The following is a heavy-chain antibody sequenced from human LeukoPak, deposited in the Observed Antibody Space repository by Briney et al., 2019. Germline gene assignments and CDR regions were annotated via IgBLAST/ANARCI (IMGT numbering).Heavy chain of an antibody. D-gene: IGHD2-15*01. CDR1: GGTFSSYA. CDR2: IIPIFGTA. Sequence: EASVKVSCKASGGTFSSYAIGWVRQAPGQGLEWMGGIIPIFGTANYAQKFQGRVTITADESTSTAYMELSSLRSEDTAVYYCARVRVVSRFDDAFDIWGQGTMVTVSS. V-gene: IGHV1-69*13. CDR3: ARVRVVSRFDDAFDI. J-gene: IGHJ3*02.